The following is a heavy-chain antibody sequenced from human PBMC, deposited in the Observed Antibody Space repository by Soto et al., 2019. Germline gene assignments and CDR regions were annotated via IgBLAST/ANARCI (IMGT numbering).Heavy chain of an antibody. D-gene: IGHD4-17*01. Sequence: GGSLRLSCAASGFTFSSYAMHWVRQAPGKGLEWVAVISYGGSNKYYADSVKGRFTISRDNAKNSLYLQMNSLRAEDTAVYYCARDGDYGYKLDAFYIWGQGTMVTVSS. J-gene: IGHJ3*02. CDR2: ISYGGSNK. CDR1: GFTFSSYA. CDR3: ARDGDYGYKLDAFYI. V-gene: IGHV3-30-3*01.